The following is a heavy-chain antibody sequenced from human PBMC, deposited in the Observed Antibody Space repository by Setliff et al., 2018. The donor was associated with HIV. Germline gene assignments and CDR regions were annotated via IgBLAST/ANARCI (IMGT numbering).Heavy chain of an antibody. CDR1: GGTFSSYA. CDR3: ARRMADGYNYFDY. Sequence: GASVKVSCKASGGTFSSYAISWVRQAPGQGLEWMGWINPNSGGTTYAQKFQGRVTMTRDTSISTAYMEVSRLRSEDTAVYYCARRMADGYNYFDYWGQGTLVTVSS. J-gene: IGHJ4*02. V-gene: IGHV1-2*02. D-gene: IGHD5-12*01. CDR2: INPNSGGT.